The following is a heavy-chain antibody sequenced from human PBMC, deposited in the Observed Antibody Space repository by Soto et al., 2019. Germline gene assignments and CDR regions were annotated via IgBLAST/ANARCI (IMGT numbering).Heavy chain of an antibody. CDR1: GYRFTRYW. Sequence: GESLKISCEASGYRFTRYWIAWVRQMPGKGLEWVVIVYVFDSDTKYSPFFEVHVTISADKSPNSAYLPWTSLRLSDTAMYYSARVRILSGLFRSFDYWGQGTKVTVSS. CDR3: ARVRILSGLFRSFDY. J-gene: IGHJ4*02. D-gene: IGHD3-10*01. V-gene: IGHV5-51*01. CDR2: VYVFDSDT.